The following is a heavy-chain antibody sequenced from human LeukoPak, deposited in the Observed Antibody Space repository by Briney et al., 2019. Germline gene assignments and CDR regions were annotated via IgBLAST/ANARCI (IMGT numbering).Heavy chain of an antibody. Sequence: PGRSLRLSCAASGFTFSSYAMHWVRQAPGKGLEWVAVISYDGSNKYYADSVKGRFTISRDNSKNTLYLQMNSLRAEDTAVYYCARDQAVAGRSYYYYGMDVWGQGTTVTVSS. CDR1: GFTFSSYA. CDR2: ISYDGSNK. CDR3: ARDQAVAGRSYYYYGMDV. V-gene: IGHV3-30-3*01. D-gene: IGHD6-19*01. J-gene: IGHJ6*02.